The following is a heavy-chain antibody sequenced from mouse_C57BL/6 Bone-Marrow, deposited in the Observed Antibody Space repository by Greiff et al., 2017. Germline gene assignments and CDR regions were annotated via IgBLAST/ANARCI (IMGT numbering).Heavy chain of an antibody. CDR3: ATYYSNAWFAY. CDR2: ILTGGGT. D-gene: IGHD2-5*01. CDR1: GFSLTSYA. Sequence: VQLQESGPGLVAPSQSLSITCTVSGFSLTSYAISWVRQPPGKGLEWLGVILTGGGTNYNSALKSRLSISKDNSKSQVFLKMNSLQTDDTARYYCATYYSNAWFAYWGQGTLVTVSA. V-gene: IGHV2-9-1*01. J-gene: IGHJ3*01.